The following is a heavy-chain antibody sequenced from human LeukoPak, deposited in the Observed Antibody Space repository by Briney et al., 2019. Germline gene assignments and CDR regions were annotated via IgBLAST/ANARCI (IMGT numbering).Heavy chain of an antibody. CDR3: VSGPYTDY. Sequence: GGSLRLSFAASRFTFSSYAMHWVRKAPGKGLEWVAVISYDGSNKYYADSVKGRFTISRDNSKNTLYLQMNSLRAEDTAVYYCVSGPYTDYWGQGTLVTVSS. CDR2: ISYDGSNK. V-gene: IGHV3-30*03. D-gene: IGHD3-10*01. J-gene: IGHJ4*02. CDR1: RFTFSSYA.